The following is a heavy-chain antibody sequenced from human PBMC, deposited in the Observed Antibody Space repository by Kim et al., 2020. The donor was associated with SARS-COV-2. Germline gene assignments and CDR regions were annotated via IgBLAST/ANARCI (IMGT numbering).Heavy chain of an antibody. J-gene: IGHJ4*02. V-gene: IGHV3-9*01. Sequence: GGSLRLSCAASGFTFDDYAMHWVRQAPGKGLEWVSGISWNSGSIGYADSVKGRFTISRDNAKNSLYLQMNSLRAEDTALYYCAKLFAYDYVWGSYHDEVVDWGQGTLGTVSS. D-gene: IGHD3-16*01. CDR3: AKLFAYDYVWGSYHDEVVD. CDR2: ISWNSGSI. CDR1: GFTFDDYA.